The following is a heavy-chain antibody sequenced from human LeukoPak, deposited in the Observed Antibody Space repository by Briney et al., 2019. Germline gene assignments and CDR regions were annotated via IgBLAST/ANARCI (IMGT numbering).Heavy chain of an antibody. CDR2: ISGSGSTI. D-gene: IGHD3/OR15-3a*01. CDR1: GFTFSDYY. CDR3: ARKKTGYYTTDY. J-gene: IGHJ4*02. V-gene: IGHV3-11*04. Sequence: GGSLRLSCAASGFTFSDYYMSWIRQAPGKGLEWVSYISGSGSTIYYADSVKGRFTISRDNAKNSLYLQLNSLRDEDTAVYYCARKKTGYYTTDYWGQGTLVTVSS.